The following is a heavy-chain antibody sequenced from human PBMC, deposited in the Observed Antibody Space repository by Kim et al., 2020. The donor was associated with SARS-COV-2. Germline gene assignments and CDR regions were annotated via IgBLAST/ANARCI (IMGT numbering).Heavy chain of an antibody. J-gene: IGHJ6*02. V-gene: IGHV1-69*13. CDR1: GGTFSSYA. CDR2: IIPIFGTA. D-gene: IGHD3-9*01. CDR3: ARAEQEVLRYFDWLSDYYYYGMEV. Sequence: SVKVSCKASGGTFSSYAISWVRQAPGQGLEWMGGIIPIFGTANYAQKFQGRVTITADESTSTAYMELSSLRSEDTAAYYCARAEQEVLRYFDWLSDYYYYGMEVWGQGTTVTVSS.